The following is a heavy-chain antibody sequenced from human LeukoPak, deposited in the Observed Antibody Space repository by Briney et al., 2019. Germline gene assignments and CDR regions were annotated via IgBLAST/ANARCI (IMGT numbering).Heavy chain of an antibody. CDR1: GFTFSSYA. D-gene: IGHD5-24*01. CDR3: AKDEGPVEMAIDY. CDR2: ISGSGGST. V-gene: IGHV3-23*01. J-gene: IGHJ4*02. Sequence: GGSLRLSCAASGFTFSSYAMSWVRQAPGKGLEWVSAISGSGGSTYYADSVKGRLTISRDNSKNTLYLQMNSLRAEDTAVYYCAKDEGPVEMAIDYWGQGTLVTVSS.